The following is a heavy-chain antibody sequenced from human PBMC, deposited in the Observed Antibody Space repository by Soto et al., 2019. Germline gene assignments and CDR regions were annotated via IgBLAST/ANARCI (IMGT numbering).Heavy chain of an antibody. D-gene: IGHD2-2*01. CDR3: VKHSEYQLLSWFDP. V-gene: IGHV3-23*01. J-gene: IGHJ5*02. Sequence: EVQLLESGGGLVQPGGSLRLSCAASGFSFSTYAMSWVRQAPGKGLEWGSGISAGGGNTFYADSVRGRFTISRDNSKNTLYLQINSLRAEDTALYYCVKHSEYQLLSWFDPWGQGTLVTVSS. CDR2: ISAGGGNT. CDR1: GFSFSTYA.